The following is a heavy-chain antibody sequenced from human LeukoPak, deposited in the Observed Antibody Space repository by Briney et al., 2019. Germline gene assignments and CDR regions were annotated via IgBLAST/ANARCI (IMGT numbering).Heavy chain of an antibody. CDR3: SRDPRLADY. Sequence: PGGTLRLSCAASGFIFSDSYMTWIRQAPGRGLEWLSYISGSGSGINYADSVKGRFTISRDNTMNSLYLQMNSLRVEDTAVYYCSRDPRLADYWGQGTLVTVSS. J-gene: IGHJ4*02. CDR1: GFIFSDSY. V-gene: IGHV3-11*01. CDR2: ISGSGSGI. D-gene: IGHD3-9*01.